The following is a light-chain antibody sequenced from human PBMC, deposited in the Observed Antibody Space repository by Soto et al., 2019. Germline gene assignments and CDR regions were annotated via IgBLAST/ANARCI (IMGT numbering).Light chain of an antibody. CDR1: SSNIGSNT. CDR2: SSN. V-gene: IGLV1-44*01. CDR3: AAWDDSLNGRV. J-gene: IGLJ2*01. Sequence: QSVLTQPPSASGTPGQRVTISCSGSSSNIGSNTVNWYQQLPGTAPKLLIYSSNQRPSGVPDRFSGSKSGTSASLAISGLQSEDEADYYCAAWDDSLNGRVFGGGTKLTVL.